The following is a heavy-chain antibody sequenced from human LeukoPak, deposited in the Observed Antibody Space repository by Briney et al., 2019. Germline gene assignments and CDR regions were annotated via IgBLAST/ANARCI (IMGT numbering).Heavy chain of an antibody. CDR3: ARDISLDYYDSSGYYGPVY. V-gene: IGHV3-53*01. Sequence: PGGSLRLSCAASGFTVSSNYMSWVRQAPGKGLEWVSVIYSGGSTYYADSVKGRFTISRDNSKNTLYLQMNSLRAEDTAVYYCARDISLDYYDSSGYYGPVYWGQGTLVTVSS. J-gene: IGHJ4*02. CDR1: GFTVSSNY. CDR2: IYSGGST. D-gene: IGHD3-22*01.